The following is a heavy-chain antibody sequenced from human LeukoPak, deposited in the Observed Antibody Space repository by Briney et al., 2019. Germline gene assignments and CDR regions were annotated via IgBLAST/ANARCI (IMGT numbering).Heavy chain of an antibody. CDR3: ARVAIQLWLYYLDY. CDR2: ISSSGSTI. V-gene: IGHV3-11*04. J-gene: IGHJ4*02. Sequence: GGSLRLSCAASGFTFSDYYVSWIRQAPGKGLEWVSYISSSGSTIYYADSVKGRFTISRDNAKNSLYLQMNSLRAEDTAVYYCARVAIQLWLYYLDYWGQGTLVTVSS. D-gene: IGHD5-18*01. CDR1: GFTFSDYY.